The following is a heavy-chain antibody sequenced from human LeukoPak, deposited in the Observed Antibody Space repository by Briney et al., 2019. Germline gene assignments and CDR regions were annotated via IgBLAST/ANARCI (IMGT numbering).Heavy chain of an antibody. CDR3: TRVSSAVDYFDD. J-gene: IGHJ4*02. Sequence: WGSLRLSCAASGFTFSSYWMHWVRQAPGKGLVWVSRINSDGSSTSYADSVKGRFTISRDNAKNTLYLQMNSLRAEDTAEYYCTRVSSAVDYFDDWGQGRLATVSS. D-gene: IGHD2-2*01. CDR2: INSDGSST. CDR1: GFTFSSYW. V-gene: IGHV3-74*01.